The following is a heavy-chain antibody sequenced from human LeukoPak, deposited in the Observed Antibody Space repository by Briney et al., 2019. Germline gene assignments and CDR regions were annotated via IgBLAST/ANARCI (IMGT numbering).Heavy chain of an antibody. V-gene: IGHV4-59*01. CDR1: GGSISSYY. Sequence: SETLSLTCTVSGGSISSYYWSWIRQPPGKGLEWIGYIYYSGSTNYNPSLKSRVTISVDTSKNQFSLKMSSVTAADTAVYYCARDMIVVHQYSHYSYGMDVWGQGTTVTVSS. J-gene: IGHJ6*02. CDR3: ARDMIVVHQYSHYSYGMDV. D-gene: IGHD3-22*01. CDR2: IYYSGST.